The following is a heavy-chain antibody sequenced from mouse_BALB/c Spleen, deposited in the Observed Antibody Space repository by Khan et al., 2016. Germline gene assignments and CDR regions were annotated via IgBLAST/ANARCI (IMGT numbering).Heavy chain of an antibody. CDR1: GFTFSSYT. CDR3: ARYYRYDATMDY. V-gene: IGHV5-6-4*01. Sequence: EVELVESGGGLVKPGGSLKLSCAASGFTFSSYTMSWVRQTPEKRLEWVATISSGGSYTYYPDSVKGRFTISRDNAKNTLYLHMTSLKSEDTAMYYCARYYRYDATMDYWGQGTSVTVSS. D-gene: IGHD2-14*01. CDR2: ISSGGSYT. J-gene: IGHJ4*01.